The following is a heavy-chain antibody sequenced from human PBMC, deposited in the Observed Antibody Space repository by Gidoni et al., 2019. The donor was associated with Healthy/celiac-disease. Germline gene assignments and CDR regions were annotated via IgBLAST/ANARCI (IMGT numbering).Heavy chain of an antibody. Sequence: QVQLVESGGALVKPGGPLRPSCPASGFTFSDYYMSWIRQAPGKGLEWVSYISSSSSYTNYADSVKGRFTISRDNAKNSLYLQMNSLRAEDTAVYYCARWSGYDYWGNDYWGQGTLVTVSS. CDR2: ISSSSSYT. J-gene: IGHJ4*02. V-gene: IGHV3-11*05. CDR3: ARWSGYDYWGNDY. D-gene: IGHD5-12*01. CDR1: GFTFSDYY.